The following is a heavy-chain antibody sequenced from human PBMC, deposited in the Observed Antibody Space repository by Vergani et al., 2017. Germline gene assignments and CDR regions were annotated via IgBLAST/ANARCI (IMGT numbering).Heavy chain of an antibody. D-gene: IGHD6-13*01. J-gene: IGHJ6*04. Sequence: QVQLQQWGAGLLKPSETLTLTCAVYGGSFSGYYWSWIRQPPGKGLEWIGEINHSGSTNYNPSLKSRVTISVDTSKNQFPLKLSSVTAADTAVYYCARGRGIAAAVDVWGKGTTVTVSS. CDR2: INHSGST. CDR3: ARGRGIAAAVDV. CDR1: GGSFSGYY. V-gene: IGHV4-34*01.